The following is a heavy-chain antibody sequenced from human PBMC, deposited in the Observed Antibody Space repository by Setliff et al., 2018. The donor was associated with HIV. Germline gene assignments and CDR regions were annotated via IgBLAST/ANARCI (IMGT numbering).Heavy chain of an antibody. V-gene: IGHV4-38-2*01. D-gene: IGHD6-25*01. CDR2: IYHSGTT. Sequence: SETLSLTCAVSGYSISSGSYWAWIRQPPGKGLEWIGSIYHSGTTYYKPSLKSRVTISLDTSKNQFSLKLTSVTAADTAVYYCARYSPRGYTLTGPYWGQGTLVTVSS. CDR3: ARYSPRGYTLTGPY. J-gene: IGHJ4*02. CDR1: GYSISSGSY.